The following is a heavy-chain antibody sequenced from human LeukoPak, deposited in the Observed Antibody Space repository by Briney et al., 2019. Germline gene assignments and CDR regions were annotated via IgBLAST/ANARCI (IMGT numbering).Heavy chain of an antibody. Sequence: SETLSLTCTVSGGSISSSSYYWGWIRQPPGKGLGWIGSIYYSGSTYYNPSLKSRVTISVDTSKNQFSLKLSSVTAADTAVYYCARHLYSSGWYREQDWFDPWGQGTLVTVSS. CDR3: ARHLYSSGWYREQDWFDP. CDR2: IYYSGST. V-gene: IGHV4-39*01. CDR1: GGSISSSSYY. D-gene: IGHD6-19*01. J-gene: IGHJ5*02.